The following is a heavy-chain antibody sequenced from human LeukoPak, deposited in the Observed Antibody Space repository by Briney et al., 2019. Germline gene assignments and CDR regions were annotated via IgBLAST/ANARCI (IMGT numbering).Heavy chain of an antibody. CDR1: GGPISSYY. J-gene: IGHJ4*02. CDR2: VYYSGST. Sequence: SEPLSLTCSASGGPISSYYWSWIRQPPGKGLEWIGYVYYSGSTNYNPSLKGRVTMSVDTSKNQFSLKLNSVTAADTAVYYCARWFGRFLDHWGQGTLVTVSS. CDR3: ARWFGRFLDH. V-gene: IGHV4-59*13. D-gene: IGHD3-10*01.